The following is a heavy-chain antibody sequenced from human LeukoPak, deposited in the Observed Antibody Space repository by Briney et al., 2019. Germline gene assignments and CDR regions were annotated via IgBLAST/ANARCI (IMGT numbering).Heavy chain of an antibody. J-gene: IGHJ4*02. CDR3: AKLCSGGSCYKII. V-gene: IGHV3-48*01. D-gene: IGHD2-15*01. CDR1: GFTFSSYS. Sequence: GGSLRLSCAASGFTFSSYSMNWVRQAPGKGLEWVSYISSSSTIYYADSVKGRFTISRDNSKNTLYLQMNSLRAEDTAVYYCAKLCSGGSCYKIIWGQGTLVTVSS. CDR2: ISSSSTI.